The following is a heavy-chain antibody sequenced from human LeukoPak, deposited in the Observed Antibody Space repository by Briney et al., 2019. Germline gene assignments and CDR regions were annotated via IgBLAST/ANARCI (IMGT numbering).Heavy chain of an antibody. CDR3: ARGPRSDGAFDI. D-gene: IGHD3-16*01. CDR2: IYYSGST. J-gene: IGHJ3*02. Sequence: KPSETMSLTCTVSGGFMRSYYWSWIRQPPGKGLEWIGYIYYSGSTNYNPSLKRRVTISVDTSKNQFSLKLSSVTAADTAVYYCARGPRSDGAFDIWGQGTMVTVFS. CDR1: GGFMRSYY. V-gene: IGHV4-59*01.